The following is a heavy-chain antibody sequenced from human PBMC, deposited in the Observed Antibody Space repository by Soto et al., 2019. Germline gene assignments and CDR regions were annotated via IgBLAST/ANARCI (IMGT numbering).Heavy chain of an antibody. J-gene: IGHJ5*02. CDR3: ARHSLPAAKFWFDP. V-gene: IGHV4-39*01. CDR1: GGSISSSSYY. CDR2: IYYSGST. Sequence: PSETLSLTCTVSGGSISSSSYYWGWIRQPPGKGLEWIGSIYYSGSTYYNPSLKSRVTISVDTSKNQFSLKLSSVTAADTAVYYCARHSLPAAKFWFDPWGQGTLVTVSS. D-gene: IGHD2-2*01.